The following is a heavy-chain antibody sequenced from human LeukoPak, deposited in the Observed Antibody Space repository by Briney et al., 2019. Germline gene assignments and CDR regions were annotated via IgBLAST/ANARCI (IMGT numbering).Heavy chain of an antibody. Sequence: SETLSLTCTVSGGSISSYYWNWIRQPAGKGLEWVGRIYTSGSTNYNPSLKSRVSMSVDTSKNQFSLKLSSVTAADTAVYYCARGKVVAGTPGQNSWDYWGQGTVVTVSS. V-gene: IGHV4-4*07. CDR1: GGSISSYY. J-gene: IGHJ4*02. CDR3: ARGKVVAGTPGQNSWDY. CDR2: IYTSGST. D-gene: IGHD6-19*01.